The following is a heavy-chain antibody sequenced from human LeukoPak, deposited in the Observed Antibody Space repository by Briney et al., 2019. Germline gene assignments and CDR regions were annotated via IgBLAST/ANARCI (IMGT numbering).Heavy chain of an antibody. CDR3: ARRRYYDSTGYLD. CDR1: GDSISSSSYY. J-gene: IGHJ1*01. D-gene: IGHD3-22*01. Sequence: SETLSLTCTISGDSISSSSYYWGWIRQPPGKGLEWIGDIYYRGSTYYSPSLKSRVSISIDTSNDQFSLTLNSVTAADTALYFCARRRYYDSTGYLDWGQGTLVTVSS. CDR2: IYYRGST. V-gene: IGHV4-39*01.